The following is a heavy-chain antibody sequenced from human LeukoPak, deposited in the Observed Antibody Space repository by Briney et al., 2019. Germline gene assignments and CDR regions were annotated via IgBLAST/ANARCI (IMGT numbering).Heavy chain of an antibody. J-gene: IGHJ6*02. CDR2: IYYSGST. D-gene: IGHD3-9*01. V-gene: IGHV4-59*01. CDR1: GGSFSSYY. Sequence: PSETLSLTCAVYGGSFSSYYWSWIRQPPGKGLEWIGYIYYSGSTNYNPSLKSRVTISVDTSKNQFSLKLSSVTAADTAVYYCARGGILTGYYIGYYYYGMDVWGQGTTVTVSS. CDR3: ARGGILTGYYIGYYYYGMDV.